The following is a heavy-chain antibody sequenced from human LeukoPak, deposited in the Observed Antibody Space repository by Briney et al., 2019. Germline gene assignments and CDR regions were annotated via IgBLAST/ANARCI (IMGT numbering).Heavy chain of an antibody. V-gene: IGHV3-53*01. CDR2: IYSGGSI. J-gene: IGHJ4*02. CDR1: GFTVSSNY. Sequence: GGSLRLSCAASGFTVSSNYMSWVRQAPGKGLEWVSVIYSGGSIYYADSVKGRFTISRDNSKNTLYLQMNSLRAEDTAVYYCARDLRDFWSGSFDYWGQGTLVTVSS. D-gene: IGHD3-3*01. CDR3: ARDLRDFWSGSFDY.